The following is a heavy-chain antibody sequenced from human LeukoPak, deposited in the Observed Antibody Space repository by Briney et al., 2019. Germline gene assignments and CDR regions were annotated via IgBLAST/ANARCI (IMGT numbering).Heavy chain of an antibody. CDR2: IYYSGST. V-gene: IGHV4-39*07. D-gene: IGHD6-6*01. CDR1: GGSISSSSYY. J-gene: IGHJ4*02. CDR3: ARDPLGTYSSSSRDDY. Sequence: PSETLSLTCTVSGGSISSSSYYWGWIRQPPGKGLEWIGSIYYSGSTYYNPSLKSRVTISVDTSKNQFSLKLSSVTAADTAVYYCARDPLGTYSSSSRDDYWGQGTLVTVSS.